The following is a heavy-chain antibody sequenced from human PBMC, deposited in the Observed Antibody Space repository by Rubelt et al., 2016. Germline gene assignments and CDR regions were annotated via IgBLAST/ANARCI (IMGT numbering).Heavy chain of an antibody. CDR2: ISYDGSNE. Sequence: VQLLDSGGGLVQPGGSLRLSCAASGFTFNHNAMSWVRQAPGPGLEWVTFISYDGSNEDYADSVKGGFSISRDNSKNLVYLKVNRLRVEETAVYYCARGTREFDSWGQGTLVTVSS. CDR3: ARGTREFDS. D-gene: IGHD3/OR15-3a*01. J-gene: IGHJ4*02. CDR1: GFTFNHNA. V-gene: IGHV3-30*04.